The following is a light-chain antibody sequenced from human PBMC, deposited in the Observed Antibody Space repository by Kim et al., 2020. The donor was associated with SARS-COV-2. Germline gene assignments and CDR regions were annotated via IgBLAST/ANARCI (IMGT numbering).Light chain of an antibody. CDR1: QSISSW. V-gene: IGKV1-5*03. J-gene: IGKJ2*01. Sequence: SGSVGDRVTTTCRASQSISSWLAWYQQKPGKAPKLLISKASSLESGVPSRFSGSGSGTEFTLTISSLQPDDFATYYCQQYYSYPETFGQGTKLEI. CDR3: QQYYSYPET. CDR2: KAS.